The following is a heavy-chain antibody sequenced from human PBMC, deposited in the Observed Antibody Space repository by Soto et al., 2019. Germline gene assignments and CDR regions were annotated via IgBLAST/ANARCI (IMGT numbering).Heavy chain of an antibody. D-gene: IGHD3-3*01. Sequence: TSETLSLIWTVSGGSVISGSYFRNWIRQPTGKGLEWIGYIYYSGTTNYNPALKSRVTISLDTSKNQFSLKLSSVTADDTAVYYCARGRGKMEWLLYFDYWGQGTLVT. V-gene: IGHV4-61*10. CDR3: ARGRGKMEWLLYFDY. CDR2: IYYSGTT. CDR1: GGSVISGSYF. J-gene: IGHJ4*02.